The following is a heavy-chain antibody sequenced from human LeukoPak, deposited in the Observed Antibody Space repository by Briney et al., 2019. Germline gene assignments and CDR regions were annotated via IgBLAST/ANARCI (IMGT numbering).Heavy chain of an antibody. CDR1: GGSISSYY. Sequence: SETLSLTCTVSGGSISSYYWSWTRQPPGKGLEWIGYIHRSGNTNYNPSLRSRVTTSVDTSKNQFSLRLSSVTAADTAVYFCARHEEGYNWNLFYWGQGALVAVTS. J-gene: IGHJ4*02. D-gene: IGHD1-7*01. V-gene: IGHV4-59*08. CDR2: IHRSGNT. CDR3: ARHEEGYNWNLFY.